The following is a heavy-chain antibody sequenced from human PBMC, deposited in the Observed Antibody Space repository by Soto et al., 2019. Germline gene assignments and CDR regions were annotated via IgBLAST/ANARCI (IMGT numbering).Heavy chain of an antibody. CDR1: GGSISSYY. CDR2: IYYSWNTNYNPSLT. D-gene: IGHD1-1*01. Sequence: SETLSLTCTVSGGSISSYYWSWIRQPPGKGLEWIGYIYYSWNTNYNPSLTNYNPSLKSRVTISVDTSKNQFSLKLSSVTAADTAVYYCARRHLEFDIWGQGTMVTVSS. CDR3: ARRHLEFDI. J-gene: IGHJ3*02. V-gene: IGHV4-59*01.